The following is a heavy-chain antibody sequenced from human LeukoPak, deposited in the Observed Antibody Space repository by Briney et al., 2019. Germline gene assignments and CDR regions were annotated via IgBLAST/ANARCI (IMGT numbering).Heavy chain of an antibody. Sequence: SETLSLTCTVSGDSISSYYWSWIRQPPGKGLEWIGYIYYSGSTNYNPSLKSRVTISVDTSKNQFSLKLSSVTAADTAVYYCARGNYGSGSYLARDWGQGTLVTVSS. V-gene: IGHV4-59*01. CDR3: ARGNYGSGSYLARD. J-gene: IGHJ4*02. D-gene: IGHD3-10*01. CDR1: GDSISSYY. CDR2: IYYSGST.